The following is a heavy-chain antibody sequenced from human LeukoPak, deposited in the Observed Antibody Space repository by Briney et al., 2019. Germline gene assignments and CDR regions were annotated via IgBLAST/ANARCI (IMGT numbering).Heavy chain of an antibody. D-gene: IGHD3-10*01. Sequence: SETLSLTCAVYGGSFSGYYWSWIRQPPGKGLEWIGEINHSGSTNYNPSLKSRVTISVDTSKNQFSLKLSSVTAADTAVYYCARDPTLYGSGSFDYWGQGTLVTVSS. CDR3: ARDPTLYGSGSFDY. CDR2: INHSGST. J-gene: IGHJ4*02. V-gene: IGHV4-34*01. CDR1: GGSFSGYY.